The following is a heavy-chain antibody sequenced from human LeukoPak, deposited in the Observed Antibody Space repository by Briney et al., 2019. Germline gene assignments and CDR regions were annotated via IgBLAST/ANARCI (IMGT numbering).Heavy chain of an antibody. V-gene: IGHV4-59*01. J-gene: IGHJ4*02. Sequence: SETLSLTCAVYGGSFSGYYWSWIRQPPGKGLEWIGFIYYSGDTYYNPSLKSRVTISVDTSKNQFSLKLSSVTAADTAVYYCARARPGNDGGNFDYWGQGTLVTVSS. CDR3: ARARPGNDGGNFDY. CDR2: IYYSGDT. CDR1: GGSFSGYY. D-gene: IGHD1-1*01.